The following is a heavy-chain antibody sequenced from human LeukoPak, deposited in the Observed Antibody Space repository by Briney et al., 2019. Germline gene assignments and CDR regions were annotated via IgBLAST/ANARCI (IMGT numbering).Heavy chain of an antibody. J-gene: IGHJ3*02. Sequence: PSETLSLTCTVSGGSISSYYWSWIRQPPGRGLEWIGYIYYSGSTNYHPSLKSRVTISVDTSKNQFSLKLSSVTAADTAVYYCARVLAYCGGDCRDDAFDIWGQGTMVTVSS. D-gene: IGHD2-21*01. CDR1: GGSISSYY. CDR2: IYYSGST. V-gene: IGHV4-59*01. CDR3: ARVLAYCGGDCRDDAFDI.